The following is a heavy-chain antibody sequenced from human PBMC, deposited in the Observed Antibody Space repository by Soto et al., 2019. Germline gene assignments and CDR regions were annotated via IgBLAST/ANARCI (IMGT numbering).Heavy chain of an antibody. CDR3: AREVFGSGTYDAFDV. CDR1: GDSISNSDGCY. V-gene: IGHV4-31*03. J-gene: IGHJ3*01. Sequence: ASETLSLTCSVSGDSISNSDGCYWSWIRQHPGLGLEYIGYIYYRGSTYYNPSLEGRLTISADTSKNHFSLRLSSVTAADTAVYYCAREVFGSGTYDAFDVWGQGTMVTVSS. CDR2: IYYRGST. D-gene: IGHD3-10*01.